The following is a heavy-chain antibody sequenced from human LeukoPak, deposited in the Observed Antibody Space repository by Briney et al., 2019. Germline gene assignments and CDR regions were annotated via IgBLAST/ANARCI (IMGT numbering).Heavy chain of an antibody. CDR3: ARASIAVAGNDY. D-gene: IGHD6-19*01. J-gene: IGHJ4*02. CDR1: GFTFSSYS. V-gene: IGHV3-21*01. Sequence: PGGSLRLSCAASGFTFSSYSMNWVRQAPGKGLEWVSSISSSSSYIYYADSVKGRFTISRDNAKNSLYLQMNSLRAEDTAVYYCARASIAVAGNDYWSQGTLVTVSS. CDR2: ISSSSSYI.